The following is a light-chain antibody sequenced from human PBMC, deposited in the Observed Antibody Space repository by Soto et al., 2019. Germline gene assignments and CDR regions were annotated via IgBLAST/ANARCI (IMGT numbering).Light chain of an antibody. V-gene: IGLV8-61*01. Sequence: QTVVTQEPSFSVSPGGTVTLTCGLSSGSVSASYYPSWYQQTPGQAPRTLIYSTNTRSSGVPDRFSGSILGNKAALTITGAQADDESDYYCVLHMGSGIWVFGGGTKLTAL. CDR2: STN. J-gene: IGLJ3*02. CDR1: SGSVSASYY. CDR3: VLHMGSGIWV.